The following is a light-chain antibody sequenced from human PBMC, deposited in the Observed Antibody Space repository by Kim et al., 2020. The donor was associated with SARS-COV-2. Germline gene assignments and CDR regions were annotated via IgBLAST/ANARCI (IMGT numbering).Light chain of an antibody. J-gene: IGLJ1*01. V-gene: IGLV2-8*01. Sequence: QSALTQPPSASGSLGQSVTISCTGTSSDVGYYNYVSWYQQHPGKVPKLVIYEVTKRPSGVPDRFSGSKSGNTASLTVSGLQTEDEADYYCSSPCRPNAGSNNCYVFGTGTKVTVL. CDR2: EVT. CDR3: SSPCRPNAGSNNCYV. CDR1: SSDVGYYNY.